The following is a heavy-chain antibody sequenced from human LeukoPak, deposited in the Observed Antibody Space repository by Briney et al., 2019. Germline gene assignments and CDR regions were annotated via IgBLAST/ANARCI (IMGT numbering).Heavy chain of an antibody. D-gene: IGHD1-26*01. CDR2: IYHSGST. CDR1: GGSLSSYY. CDR3: ARHHSYSLWYFGY. V-gene: IGHV4-59*08. J-gene: IGHJ4*02. Sequence: SETLSLTCTVSGGSLSSYYWSWLRQPPGKGLEWIGYIYHSGSTNYNPSLKSRVTISVDTSKNQFSLKLSSVTAADTAVYYCARHHSYSLWYFGYWGQGTLVTGS.